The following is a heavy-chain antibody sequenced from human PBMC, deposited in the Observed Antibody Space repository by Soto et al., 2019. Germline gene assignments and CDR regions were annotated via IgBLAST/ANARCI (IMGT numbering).Heavy chain of an antibody. J-gene: IGHJ6*04. V-gene: IGHV3-30-3*01. CDR3: ARVYGDYDLYYYYSGMDV. Sequence: GGSLRLSCAASGFTFSSYAMHWVRQAPGEGLEWVAVISYDGSNKYYADSVKGRFTISRDNSKNTLYLKMNSLRAEDTAVYYIARVYGDYDLYYYYSGMDVWGKGTTVTVSS. CDR1: GFTFSSYA. CDR2: ISYDGSNK. D-gene: IGHD4-17*01.